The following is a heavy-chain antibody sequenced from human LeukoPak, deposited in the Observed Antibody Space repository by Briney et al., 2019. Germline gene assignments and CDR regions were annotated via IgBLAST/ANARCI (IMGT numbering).Heavy chain of an antibody. V-gene: IGHV3-33*01. J-gene: IGHJ4*02. CDR3: ARSFLTGYPDSFDY. CDR1: GFTFSSYG. Sequence: PGGSLRLSCAASGFTFSSYGMHWVRQAPGKGLEWVAVIWYDGSNKYYADSVKGRFTISRDNSKNTLYLQMNSLRAEDTAVYYCARSFLTGYPDSFDYWGQGTLVTVSS. CDR2: IWYDGSNK. D-gene: IGHD3-9*01.